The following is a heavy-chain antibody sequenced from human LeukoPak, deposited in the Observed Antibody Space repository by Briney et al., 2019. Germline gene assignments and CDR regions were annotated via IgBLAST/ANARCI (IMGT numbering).Heavy chain of an antibody. J-gene: IGHJ4*02. CDR3: ARNWEL. Sequence: RASVKVSCKVSGDIFSTYYIQWDRQAPGGRLEWVGWINADIGGTHSAPKLQGRVSMTTDTSISTAYLELSRLTSDDTAMYYCARNWELWGQGTLVTVSS. V-gene: IGHV1-2*02. CDR2: INADIGGT. CDR1: GDIFSTYY. D-gene: IGHD3-10*01.